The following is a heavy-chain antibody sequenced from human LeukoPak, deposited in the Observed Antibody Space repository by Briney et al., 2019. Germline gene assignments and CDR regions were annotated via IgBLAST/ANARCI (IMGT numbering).Heavy chain of an antibody. D-gene: IGHD3-10*01. CDR3: ARDAIRRGVWFDY. CDR1: GFTFSSYA. V-gene: IGHV3-30-3*01. J-gene: IGHJ4*02. Sequence: GGSLRLSCAASGFTFSSYAMHWVRQAPGKGLEWVAVISYDGSNKYYADSVKGRFTISRDNAKNSLYLQTNSLRAEDTAVYYCARDAIRRGVWFDYWGQGTLVTVSS. CDR2: ISYDGSNK.